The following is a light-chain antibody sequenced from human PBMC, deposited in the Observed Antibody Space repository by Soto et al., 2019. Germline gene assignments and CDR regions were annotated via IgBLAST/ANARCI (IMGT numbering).Light chain of an antibody. J-gene: IGLJ2*01. CDR3: QVWDSGSGHVV. CDR2: DDS. V-gene: IGLV3-21*02. Sequence: SYELTQPPSVSVAPGETARITCGGNNIGTKGVHWYQQRPGQDPVLVLYDDSDRPSGIPERFSGSNSGNTATLTISRVEAGDEADYYCQVWDSGSGHVVFGGGTKLTVL. CDR1: NIGTKG.